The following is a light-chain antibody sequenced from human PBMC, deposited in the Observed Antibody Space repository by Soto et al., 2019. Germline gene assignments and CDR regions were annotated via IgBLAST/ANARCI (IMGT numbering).Light chain of an antibody. V-gene: IGKV1-5*03. CDR1: RSISSW. Sequence: DIQMTQSPSTLSASVGDRVTITCRAGRSISSWLAWYQQKPGKAPKLLIYKASSLESGVPSRFSGSGSGTEFTLTISSLQPDDFATYYCQQYNSYSKTFGQGTKVDIK. CDR2: KAS. J-gene: IGKJ1*01. CDR3: QQYNSYSKT.